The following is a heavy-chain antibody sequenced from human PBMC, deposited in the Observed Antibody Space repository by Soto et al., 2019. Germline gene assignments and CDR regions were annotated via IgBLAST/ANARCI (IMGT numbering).Heavy chain of an antibody. Sequence: GASVKVSCKAPADTFTSYYIHWVRQAPGHGLEWMGIINPNGGSTRFAQTFQGRITMTTDTSTSTAYMELRSLRSDDTAVYFCARGADFWSGYRWFDPWGQGTLVTVSS. J-gene: IGHJ5*02. CDR2: INPNGGST. CDR1: ADTFTSYY. CDR3: ARGADFWSGYRWFDP. V-gene: IGHV1-46*01. D-gene: IGHD3-3*01.